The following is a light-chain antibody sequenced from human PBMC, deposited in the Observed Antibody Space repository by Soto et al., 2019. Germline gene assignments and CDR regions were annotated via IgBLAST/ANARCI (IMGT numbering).Light chain of an antibody. CDR3: QQYNNWPPYT. CDR2: GAS. V-gene: IGKV3-15*01. CDR1: QSVSSN. J-gene: IGKJ2*01. Sequence: EIVMTLSPATLSVSPGERATLSCRASQSVSSNLAWYQQKPGQAPRLLIYGASTRATGIPARFSGSGSGTEFTLTISSLQSEDFAVYYCQQYNNWPPYTFGQGTKLEIE.